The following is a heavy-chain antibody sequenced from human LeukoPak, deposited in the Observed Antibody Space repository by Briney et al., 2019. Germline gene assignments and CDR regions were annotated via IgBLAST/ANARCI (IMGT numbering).Heavy chain of an antibody. Sequence: PGGSLRLSCAASGFTFSSYAMSWVRQAPGKGLEWVSAISGSGGSTYYADSVKGRFTISRDNSKNTLYLQMNSLRAEDTAVYYCAKDRSVYSSSPAPWGYWGQGTLVTVSS. CDR3: AKDRSVYSSSPAPWGY. V-gene: IGHV3-23*01. CDR2: ISGSGGST. J-gene: IGHJ4*02. D-gene: IGHD6-13*01. CDR1: GFTFSSYA.